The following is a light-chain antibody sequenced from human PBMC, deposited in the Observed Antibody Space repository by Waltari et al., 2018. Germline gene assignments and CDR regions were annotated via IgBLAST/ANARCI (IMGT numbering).Light chain of an antibody. V-gene: IGLV1-47*01. Sequence: QSVLTQPPSASGTPGQRVTISCSGSSSDIGRTYVYWYQQLPGAAPNLPSTRDNPRPCGGPDRFSASRPGTSTSLAVSGVRSEDEADYYCAAWDDSLSAWVFGGGTKVTVL. CDR3: AAWDDSLSAWV. CDR2: RDN. CDR1: SSDIGRTY. J-gene: IGLJ3*02.